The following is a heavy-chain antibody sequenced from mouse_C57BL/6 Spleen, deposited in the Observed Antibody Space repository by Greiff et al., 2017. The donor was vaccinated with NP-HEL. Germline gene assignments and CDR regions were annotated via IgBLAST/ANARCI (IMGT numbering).Heavy chain of an antibody. CDR1: GYTFTSYW. D-gene: IGHD2-3*01. J-gene: IGHJ2*01. CDR3: ASWRSGDGYYGGDY. Sequence: VQLQESGAELVMPGASVKLSCKASGYTFTSYWMHWVKQRPGQGLEWIGEIDPSDSYTNYNQKFKGKSTLTVDKSSSTAYMQRSSLTSEDSAVYYCASWRSGDGYYGGDYWGQGTTLTVSS. CDR2: IDPSDSYT. V-gene: IGHV1-69*01.